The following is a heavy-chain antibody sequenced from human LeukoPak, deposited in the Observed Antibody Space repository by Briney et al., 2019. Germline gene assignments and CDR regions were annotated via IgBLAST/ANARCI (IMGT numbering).Heavy chain of an antibody. CDR3: ARKSGSQGYFDY. Sequence: GGSLRLSCAASGFTFSSYAMSWVRQAPGKGLEWVAAIAFDGNNKYYADSVKGRFTISRDNSKNTLYLQMNSLRAEDAAVYYCARKSGSQGYFDYWGQGTLVTVSS. V-gene: IGHV3-30-3*01. D-gene: IGHD1-26*01. J-gene: IGHJ4*02. CDR1: GFTFSSYA. CDR2: IAFDGNNK.